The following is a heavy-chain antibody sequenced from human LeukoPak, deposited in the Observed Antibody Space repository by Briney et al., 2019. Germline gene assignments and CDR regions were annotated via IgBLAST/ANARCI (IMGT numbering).Heavy chain of an antibody. CDR3: ARFRTLDY. Sequence: PGGSLRLSCAASGFTLSSYSMYWVRQAPGKGLEWISYVSSSGTTMYYADSVKGRFTISRDNAKNSLFLHMNSLRVEDTAVYYCARFRTLDYWGQGTLVTVSS. J-gene: IGHJ4*02. V-gene: IGHV3-48*01. CDR2: VSSSGTTM. CDR1: GFTLSSYS.